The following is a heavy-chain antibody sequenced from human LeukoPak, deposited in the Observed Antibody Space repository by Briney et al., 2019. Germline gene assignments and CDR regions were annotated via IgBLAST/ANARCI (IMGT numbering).Heavy chain of an antibody. CDR3: ARDRHSYGRLGMDI. CDR1: GFTVSSNY. J-gene: IGHJ3*02. V-gene: IGHV3-53*01. CDR2: IYSGGST. Sequence: GGSLRLSCAASGFTVSSNYMNWVRQAPGKGLEWVSVIYSGGSTYYADSVKGRFTISRDNSKNTLYLQMNSLRAEDTAVYYCARDRHSYGRLGMDIWGQGTMVTVSS. D-gene: IGHD5-18*01.